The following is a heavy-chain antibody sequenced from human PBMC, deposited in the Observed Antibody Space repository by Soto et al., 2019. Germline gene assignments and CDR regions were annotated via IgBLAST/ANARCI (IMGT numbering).Heavy chain of an antibody. Sequence: GGSLRLSCAASGFTFSSYGMHWVRQAPGKGLEWVAVISHDGSNKYYADSVKGRFTISRDNSKNTLYLQMNSLRAEDTAVYYCAKDLKDLLLWFGEGDYWGQGTLLTVSS. J-gene: IGHJ4*02. V-gene: IGHV3-30*18. CDR1: GFTFSSYG. CDR3: AKDLKDLLLWFGEGDY. CDR2: ISHDGSNK. D-gene: IGHD3-10*01.